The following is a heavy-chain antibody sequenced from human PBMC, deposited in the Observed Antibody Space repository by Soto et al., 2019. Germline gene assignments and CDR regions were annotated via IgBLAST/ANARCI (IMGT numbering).Heavy chain of an antibody. D-gene: IGHD2-2*03. CDR2: IYISGST. CDR3: ARDLGIGSGAFDI. J-gene: IGHJ3*02. CDR1: GDSISDYY. Sequence: QVQLQESGPGLVKPSETLSLTCKVSGDSISDYYWGWIRQSPGHGLEWIGYIYISGSTDSNPSLQSRATISIDPSKNQFSLTLKSVTAADTAVYYCARDLGIGSGAFDIWRPGTVVTVSS. V-gene: IGHV4-59*01.